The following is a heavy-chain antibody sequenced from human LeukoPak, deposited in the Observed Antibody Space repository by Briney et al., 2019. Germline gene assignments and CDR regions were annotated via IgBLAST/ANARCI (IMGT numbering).Heavy chain of an antibody. Sequence: GGSLRLSCEASGFTFSDQYMSWIRQAPGKGLEWVSYIRSSGKSIYYADSVKGRFTISRDNGKSSLYLQMNSLRAEDTAVYYCATVYGSGSYCRDWGQGTLVTVSS. V-gene: IGHV3-11*01. D-gene: IGHD3-10*01. CDR2: IRSSGKSI. CDR3: ATVYGSGSYCRD. CDR1: GFTFSDQY. J-gene: IGHJ4*02.